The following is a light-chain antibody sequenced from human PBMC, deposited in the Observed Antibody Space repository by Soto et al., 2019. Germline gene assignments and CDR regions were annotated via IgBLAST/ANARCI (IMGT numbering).Light chain of an antibody. Sequence: QSALTQPRSVSGSPGQSVTISCTGTSNYVSWYQQDPGKAPKLIIYDASKRPSGVPDRFSGSKSGNTASLTISGFQAEDEADYFCCSFAGSYTSYVFGTGTKVTVL. CDR3: CSFAGSYTSYV. CDR2: DAS. CDR1: SNY. V-gene: IGLV2-11*01. J-gene: IGLJ1*01.